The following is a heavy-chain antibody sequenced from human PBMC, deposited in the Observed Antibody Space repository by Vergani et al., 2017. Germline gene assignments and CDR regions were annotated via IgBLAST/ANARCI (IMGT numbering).Heavy chain of an antibody. CDR1: GFTVNSNY. CDR3: AKGTYFHRSNWFDP. Sequence: EVQLVESGGGLIQPGGSLRLSCAASGFTVNSNYMSWVRQAPGKGLEWVSAISGSGGSTYYADSVKGRFTISRDNSKNTLYLQMNSLRAEDTAVYYCAKGTYFHRSNWFDPWGQGTLVTVSS. CDR2: ISGSGGST. J-gene: IGHJ5*02. D-gene: IGHD2-8*01. V-gene: IGHV3-23*04.